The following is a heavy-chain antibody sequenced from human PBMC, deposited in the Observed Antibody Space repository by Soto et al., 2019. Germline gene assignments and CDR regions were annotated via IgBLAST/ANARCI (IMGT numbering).Heavy chain of an antibody. V-gene: IGHV3-7*04. D-gene: IGHD2-21*01. Sequence: ESGGDLVQPGGSLRLSCVASGFTFSDYWMTWVRQTPGKGLEGVANMNPDGSEQYYLDSVKGRFTISRVNAKNSLYLQMNSLRGEDTAVYYCTRDLNHDCGPWGQGTQVIVSS. CDR1: GFTFSDYW. CDR2: MNPDGSEQ. J-gene: IGHJ5*02. CDR3: TRDLNHDCGP.